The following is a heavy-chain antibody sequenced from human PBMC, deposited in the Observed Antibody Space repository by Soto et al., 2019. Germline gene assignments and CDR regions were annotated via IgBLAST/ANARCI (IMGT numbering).Heavy chain of an antibody. CDR3: VKDSTRGGGFGELSPHFGY. V-gene: IGHV3-64D*08. Sequence: GGSLRLSCSASGFTFSSYAMHWVRQAPGKGLEYVSAISSNGGSTYYVDSVKGRFTISRDNSKNTLYLQMSSLRAEDTAVYYCVKDSTRGGGFGELSPHFGYWGQGTLVTVSS. CDR2: ISSNGGST. J-gene: IGHJ4*02. CDR1: GFTFSSYA. D-gene: IGHD3-10*01.